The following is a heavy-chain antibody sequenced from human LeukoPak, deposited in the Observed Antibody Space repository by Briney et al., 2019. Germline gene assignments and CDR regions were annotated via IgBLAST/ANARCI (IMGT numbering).Heavy chain of an antibody. CDR2: IYYSGST. V-gene: IGHV4-39*07. Sequence: SETLSLTCTVSGGSISSSSYYWGWIRQPPGKGLEWIGSIYYSGSTYYNPSLKSRVTISVDTSKNQFSLKLSSVTAADTAVYYCARRSRRDGYNYFDYWGQGTLVTVSS. J-gene: IGHJ4*02. D-gene: IGHD5-24*01. CDR3: ARRSRRDGYNYFDY. CDR1: GGSISSSSYY.